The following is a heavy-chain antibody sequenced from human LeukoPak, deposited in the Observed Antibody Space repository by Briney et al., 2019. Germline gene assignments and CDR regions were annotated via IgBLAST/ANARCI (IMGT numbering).Heavy chain of an antibody. CDR3: AREAEGGGAFDI. D-gene: IGHD1-26*01. CDR2: ISDRGDNT. V-gene: IGHV3-23*01. CDR1: QFTFSSYA. J-gene: IGHJ3*02. Sequence: GGSLRLSCVASQFTFSSYAMSWVRQAPGKGLEWVSTISDRGDNTHYADSVKGRFTISRDNSKNTLYLQMNSLRAEDTAVYYCAREAEGGGAFDIWGQGTMVTVSS.